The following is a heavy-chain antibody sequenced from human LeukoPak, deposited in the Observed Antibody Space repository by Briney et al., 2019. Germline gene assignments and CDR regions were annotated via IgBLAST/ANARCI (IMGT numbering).Heavy chain of an antibody. CDR1: GFTFNNYA. CDR2: ISGSGGST. D-gene: IGHD3-22*01. J-gene: IGHJ4*02. Sequence: GGSLRLSCAASGFTFNNYAMGWARQAPGKGLEWVSAISGSGGSTYYADSVKGRFTISRDNSKNTLYLQMNSLRAEDTAVYYCAKDGDSSGYYHNDYWGQGTLVTVSS. V-gene: IGHV3-23*01. CDR3: AKDGDSSGYYHNDY.